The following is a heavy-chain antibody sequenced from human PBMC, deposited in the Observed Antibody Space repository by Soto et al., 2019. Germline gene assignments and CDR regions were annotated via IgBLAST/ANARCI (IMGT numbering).Heavy chain of an antibody. Sequence: ESLSSSCPGSGASISISSYYWGWIRQPPGKGLEWIGSIYYSWSTYYNPSLKSRVTISVDTSKNQFSLKLSSVTDADTAVYYCARLDYDFWSGYSGGVVDYWGQGTLVTVSS. CDR1: GASISISSYY. D-gene: IGHD3-3*01. J-gene: IGHJ4*02. CDR2: IYYSWST. CDR3: ARLDYDFWSGYSGGVVDY. V-gene: IGHV4-39*01.